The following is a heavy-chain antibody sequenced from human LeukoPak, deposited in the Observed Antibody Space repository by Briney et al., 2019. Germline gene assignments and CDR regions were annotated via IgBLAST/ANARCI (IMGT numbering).Heavy chain of an antibody. CDR2: IYSSGST. J-gene: IGHJ3*02. CDR3: AREAVAGSWGAFDI. D-gene: IGHD6-19*01. V-gene: IGHV4-59*01. CDR1: GGSISSYY. Sequence: SETLSLTCTVSGGSISSYYWSWIRQPPGKGLEWIGYIYSSGSTNYNPSLKSRLTISVDASKNQFSLKLTSVTAADTAVYYCAREAVAGSWGAFDIWGQGTMVTVSS.